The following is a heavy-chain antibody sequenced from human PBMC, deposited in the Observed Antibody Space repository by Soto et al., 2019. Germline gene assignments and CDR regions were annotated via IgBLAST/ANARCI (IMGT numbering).Heavy chain of an antibody. CDR1: GFTFSSYG. J-gene: IGHJ6*02. CDR2: IWYDGSNK. D-gene: IGHD5-18*01. CDR3: ARDRGYSLPSYYYYGMDV. V-gene: IGHV3-33*01. Sequence: QVQLVESGGGVVQPGRSLRLSCAASGFTFSSYGMHWVRQAPGKGLESVAVIWYDGSNKYYADSVKGRFTISRDNSKNTLYLQMNSLRAEDTAVYYCARDRGYSLPSYYYYGMDVWGQGTTVTVSS.